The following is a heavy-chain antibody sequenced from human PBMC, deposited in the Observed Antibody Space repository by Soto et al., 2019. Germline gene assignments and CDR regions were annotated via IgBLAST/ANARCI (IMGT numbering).Heavy chain of an antibody. CDR1: GHSLPELS. D-gene: IGHD2-2*01. Sequence: ASVKVSCKVSGHSLPELSIHWVRQAPGQGLEWMGWISPYNGNTSYAQKLQGRVTMTTDTSTSTAYVELRSLRSDDTAVYYCARDYCTSTTCYRRYFDYWPRGTLFTFS. V-gene: IGHV1-18*01. CDR2: ISPYNGNT. CDR3: ARDYCTSTTCYRRYFDY. J-gene: IGHJ4*02.